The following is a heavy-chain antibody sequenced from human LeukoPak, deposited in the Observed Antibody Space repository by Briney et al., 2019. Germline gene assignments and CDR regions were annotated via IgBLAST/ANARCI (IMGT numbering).Heavy chain of an antibody. CDR3: ASIPSRKQLVDY. CDR1: GFTFSSFE. D-gene: IGHD6-13*01. J-gene: IGHJ4*02. V-gene: IGHV3-48*03. CDR2: ISSSGSTI. Sequence: GGSLRLSCAASGFTFSSFEMSWVRQAPGKGLEWVSYISSSGSTIYYADSVKGRFTISRDNAKNSLYLQMNSLRAEDTAVYYCASIPSRKQLVDYWGQGTLVTVSS.